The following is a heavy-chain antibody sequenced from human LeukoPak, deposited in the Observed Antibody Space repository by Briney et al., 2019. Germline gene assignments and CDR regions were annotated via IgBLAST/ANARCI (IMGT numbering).Heavy chain of an antibody. V-gene: IGHV1-2*02. J-gene: IGHJ4*02. CDR2: INPNSGGT. CDR3: AITQGY. Sequence: ASVKVFCKASGYTFTGYYMHWVRQAPGQGLEWMGWINPNSGGTSYAQKFQGRVTMTRDTSISTAYMELSRLRSDDTAVYYCAITQGYWGQGTLVTVSS. CDR1: GYTFTGYY.